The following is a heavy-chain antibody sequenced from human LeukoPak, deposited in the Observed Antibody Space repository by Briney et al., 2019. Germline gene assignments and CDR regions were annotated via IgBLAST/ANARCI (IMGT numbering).Heavy chain of an antibody. CDR2: MWSDGSNE. Sequence: PAGRSLRLSCAASGFTFSSYVMHWVRQAPGKGLEWVANMWSDGSNEYYADSVKGRFTISRDNSKNTLYLQMNSLRAEDTAVYYCARKAWGWSFDIWGQGTLVTVSS. D-gene: IGHD1-26*01. J-gene: IGHJ3*02. V-gene: IGHV3-33*01. CDR1: GFTFSSYV. CDR3: ARKAWGWSFDI.